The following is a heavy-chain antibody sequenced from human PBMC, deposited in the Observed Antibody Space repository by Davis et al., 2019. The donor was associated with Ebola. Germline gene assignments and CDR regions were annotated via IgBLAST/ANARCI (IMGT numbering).Heavy chain of an antibody. D-gene: IGHD4-17*01. Sequence: GESPKISCAASGFTFSSYSMNWVRQAPGKGLEWVSSISSSSSYIYYADSVKGRFTISRDNAKNSLYLQMNSLRAEDTAVYYCARWDDYGDYSLDYWGQGTLVTVSS. CDR3: ARWDDYGDYSLDY. CDR1: GFTFSSYS. CDR2: ISSSSSYI. J-gene: IGHJ4*02. V-gene: IGHV3-21*01.